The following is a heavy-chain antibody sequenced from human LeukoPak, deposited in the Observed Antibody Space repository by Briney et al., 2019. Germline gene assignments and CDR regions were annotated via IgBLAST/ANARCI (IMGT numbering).Heavy chain of an antibody. J-gene: IGHJ4*02. Sequence: PSETLSLTCTVSGGSISSSSYYWGWIRQPPGKGLEWIGSIYYSGSTYYNPSLKSRVTISVDTSKNQFSLKLSSVTAAGTAVYYCARHLDSSGWSKSFDYWGQGTLVTVSS. CDR1: GGSISSSSYY. D-gene: IGHD6-19*01. CDR3: ARHLDSSGWSKSFDY. CDR2: IYYSGST. V-gene: IGHV4-39*01.